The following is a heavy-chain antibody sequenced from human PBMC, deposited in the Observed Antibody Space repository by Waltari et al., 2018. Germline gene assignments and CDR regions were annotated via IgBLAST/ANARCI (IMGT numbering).Heavy chain of an antibody. CDR3: ARGVAGLRY. CDR1: GCSISRGSYY. D-gene: IGHD6-19*01. V-gene: IGHV4-61*02. J-gene: IGHJ4*02. CDR2: IYTSGST. Sequence: QVQLQESGPGLVKPSQTLSLTCTVPGCSISRGSYYWSWIRQPAGKGLEWIGRIYTSGSTNYNPSLKSRVTISVDTSKNQFSLKLSSVTAADTAVYYCARGVAGLRYWGQGTLVTVSS.